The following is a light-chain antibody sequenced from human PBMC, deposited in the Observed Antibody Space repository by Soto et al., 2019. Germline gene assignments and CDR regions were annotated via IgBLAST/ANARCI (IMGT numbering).Light chain of an antibody. J-gene: IGLJ1*01. CDR1: SSDVGSYYP. V-gene: IGLV2-23*02. CDR2: EVN. CDR3: CSYAGDTTFFV. Sequence: QSVLTQPASMSGSPGQSITISCTGTSSDVGSYYPVSWFQQHPGKAPKLIIYEVNKRPSGVSDRFSGSKSGNTASLTIPGLQAADEAEYYCCSYAGDTTFFVFGTGTKLTVL.